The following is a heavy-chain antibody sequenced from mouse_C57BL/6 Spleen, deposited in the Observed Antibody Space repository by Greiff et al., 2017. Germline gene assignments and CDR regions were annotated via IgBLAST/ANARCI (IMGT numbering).Heavy chain of an antibody. V-gene: IGHV1-64*01. CDR2: IHPNSGST. Sequence: QVQLQPGAELVKPGASVKLSCKASGYTFTSYWMHWVKQRPGQGLEWIGMIHPNSGSTNYNEKFKSKATLTVDKPSSTAYMQLSSLTSEDSAVYYCAITTVVADYFDYWGQGTTLTVSS. CDR1: GYTFTSYW. D-gene: IGHD1-1*01. CDR3: AITTVVADYFDY. J-gene: IGHJ2*01.